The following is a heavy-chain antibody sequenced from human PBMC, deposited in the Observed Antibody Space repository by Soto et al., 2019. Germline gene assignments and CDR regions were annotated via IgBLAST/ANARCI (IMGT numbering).Heavy chain of an antibody. CDR3: ARDSGRDIVVVLAAGPNTSFDY. Sequence: ASVKVSCKASGYTFTSYGISWVRQAPGQGLEWMGWISAYNGNTNYAQKLQGRVTMTTDTSTSTAYMELRSLRSDDTAVYYCARDSGRDIVVVLAAGPNTSFDYWGQGTLVTVSS. D-gene: IGHD2-15*01. CDR2: ISAYNGNT. V-gene: IGHV1-18*01. J-gene: IGHJ4*02. CDR1: GYTFTSYG.